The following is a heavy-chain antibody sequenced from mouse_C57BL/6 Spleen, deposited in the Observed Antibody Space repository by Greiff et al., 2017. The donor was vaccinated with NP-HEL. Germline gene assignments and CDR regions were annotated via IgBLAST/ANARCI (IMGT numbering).Heavy chain of an antibody. CDR1: GYTFTDYN. CDR3: ARSPSSPPFFDY. Sequence: VQLKESGPELVKPGASVKMSCKASGYTFTDYNMHWVKQSHGKSLEWIGYINPNNGGTSYNQKFKGKATLTVNKSSSTAYMEPRSLTSEDSAVYYCARSPSSPPFFDYWGQGTTLTVSS. J-gene: IGHJ2*01. D-gene: IGHD6-1*01. CDR2: INPNNGGT. V-gene: IGHV1-22*01.